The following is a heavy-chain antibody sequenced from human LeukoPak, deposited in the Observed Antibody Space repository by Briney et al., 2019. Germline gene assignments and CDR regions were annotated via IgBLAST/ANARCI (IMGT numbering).Heavy chain of an antibody. V-gene: IGHV3-11*03. CDR2: ISSTSSYT. CDR3: AAGTAADY. D-gene: IGHD6-13*01. CDR1: GIPFSDYY. J-gene: IGHJ4*02. Sequence: GGSLRLSCVVSGIPFSDYYMNWIRQAAGKGLEWISYISSTSSYTDYADSVKGRFTISRDNAQNALFLQMNSLRVEDTAVYYCAAGTAADYWGQGTRVAVSS.